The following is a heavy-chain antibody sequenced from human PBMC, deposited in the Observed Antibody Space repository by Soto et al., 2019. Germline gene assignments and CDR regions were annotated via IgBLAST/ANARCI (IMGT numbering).Heavy chain of an antibody. CDR1: GFTFSSYA. Sequence: GGSLRLSCAASGFTFSSYAMHWVRQAPGKGLEWVAVISYDGSNKYYADSVKGRFTISRDNSKNTLYLQMNSLRAEDTAVYYCARDDVDTAMVRALVYWGQGTLVTVSS. D-gene: IGHD5-18*01. CDR3: ARDDVDTAMVRALVY. CDR2: ISYDGSNK. V-gene: IGHV3-30-3*01. J-gene: IGHJ4*02.